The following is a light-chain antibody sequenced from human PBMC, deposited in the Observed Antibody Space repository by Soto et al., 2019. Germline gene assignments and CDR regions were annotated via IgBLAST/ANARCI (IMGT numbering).Light chain of an antibody. CDR3: LQYGSSPPSYA. CDR1: QSVSSSY. J-gene: IGKJ2*01. CDR2: GAS. V-gene: IGKV3-20*01. Sequence: IVLTQSPGTLSLSPGERATLSCRASQSVSSSYLAWYQQKPGQAPRLLIYGASSRATGIPDRFSGSGAGTDFTLTISRLEPEDFAVYYCLQYGSSPPSYAFGQGTKLEIK.